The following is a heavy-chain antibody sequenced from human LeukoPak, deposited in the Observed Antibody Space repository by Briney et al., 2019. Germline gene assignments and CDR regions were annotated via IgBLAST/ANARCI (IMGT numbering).Heavy chain of an antibody. Sequence: PSETLSLTCTVSGGSISSYYWSWIRQPAGKGLEWIGRIYTSGSTNYNPSLKSRVTMSVDTSKNQFSLKLSSVTAADTAVYYCARETDHGDYEGDAFDIWGQGTMVTVSS. CDR1: GGSISSYY. CDR2: IYTSGST. D-gene: IGHD4-17*01. V-gene: IGHV4-4*07. J-gene: IGHJ3*02. CDR3: ARETDHGDYEGDAFDI.